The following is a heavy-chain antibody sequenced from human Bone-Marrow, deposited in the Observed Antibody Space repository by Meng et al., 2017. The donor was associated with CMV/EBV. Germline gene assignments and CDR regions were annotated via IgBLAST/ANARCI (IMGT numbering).Heavy chain of an antibody. CDR2: ISADNHNT. CDR1: GYTFTGYY. V-gene: IGHV1-18*04. Sequence: ASVKVSCKASGYTFTGYYMHWVRQAPGQRLEWMGWISADNHNTNLVQSFQGRVTMTIDTSTNKAYVELRSLRSDDTAVYYCARSMTFDYWGQGTLVTVSS. J-gene: IGHJ4*02. CDR3: ARSMTFDY.